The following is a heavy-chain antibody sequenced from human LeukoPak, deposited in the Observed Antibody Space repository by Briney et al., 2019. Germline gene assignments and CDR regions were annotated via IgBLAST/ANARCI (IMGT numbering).Heavy chain of an antibody. Sequence: GGSLRLSCAASGFTFSSYGMHWVRQAPGKGLEWVANIKQDGSEKYYVDSVKGRFTISRDNAKNSLYLQMNSLRAEDTAVYYCARDRRSPTPTEGYWGQGTLVTVSS. CDR1: GFTFSSYG. V-gene: IGHV3-7*01. J-gene: IGHJ4*02. D-gene: IGHD1-26*01. CDR2: IKQDGSEK. CDR3: ARDRRSPTPTEGY.